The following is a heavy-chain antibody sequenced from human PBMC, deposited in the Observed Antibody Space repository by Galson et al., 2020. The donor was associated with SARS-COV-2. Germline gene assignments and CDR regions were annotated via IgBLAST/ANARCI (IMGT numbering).Heavy chain of an antibody. CDR2: IYYSGST. Sequence: SETLSLTCTVSGGSISSYYWSWIRQPPGKGLEWIGYIYYSGSTNYNPSLKSRVTISVDTSKNQFSLKLSSVTAADTAVYYCARGEIEMATSDYYYGMDVGGQGTTVTVSS. D-gene: IGHD5-12*01. CDR1: GGSISSYY. J-gene: IGHJ6*02. CDR3: ARGEIEMATSDYYYGMDV. V-gene: IGHV4-59*13.